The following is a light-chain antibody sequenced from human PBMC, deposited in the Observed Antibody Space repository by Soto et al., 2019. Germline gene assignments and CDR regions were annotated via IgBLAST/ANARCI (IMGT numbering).Light chain of an antibody. CDR1: SSDVGSYDS. V-gene: IGLV2-18*02. Sequence: QSALIQPPSVSGSPGQSVTISCTGTSSDVGSYDSVSWYQQHPGTVPKPMIYNVNTRPSGVPDRFSGSKSGNTASMTISGLQDEDEAYYYCNSYTSSNTRLFGGGTKVTVL. J-gene: IGLJ2*01. CDR3: NSYTSSNTRL. CDR2: NVN.